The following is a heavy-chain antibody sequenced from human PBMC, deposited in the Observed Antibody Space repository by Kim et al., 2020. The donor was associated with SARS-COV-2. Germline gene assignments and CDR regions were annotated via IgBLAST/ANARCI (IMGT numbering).Heavy chain of an antibody. CDR2: IWYDGSNK. D-gene: IGHD2-15*01. CDR3: ARNSIRSYYLYYGMDV. Sequence: GGSLRLACAASGFTFSSYGMHWVRQAPGKGLEWVAVIWYDGSNKYYADSVKGRFTISRDNSKNTVYLQMNSLRVEDTAVYYCARNSIRSYYLYYGMDVWG. V-gene: IGHV3-33*01. J-gene: IGHJ6*01. CDR1: GFTFSSYG.